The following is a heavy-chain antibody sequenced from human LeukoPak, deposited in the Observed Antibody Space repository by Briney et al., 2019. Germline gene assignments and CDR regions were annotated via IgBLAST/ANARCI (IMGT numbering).Heavy chain of an antibody. D-gene: IGHD3-22*01. CDR1: GGSFSGYY. V-gene: IGHV4-34*01. J-gene: IGHJ3*02. Sequence: MPSETLSLTCAVYGGSFSGYYWSWIRQPPGKGLEWIGEINHSGSTNYNPSLKSRVTISVDTSKNQFSLKLSSVTAADTAVYYCARGTYYYDSSGYSPETTDAFDIWGQGTMVTVSS. CDR2: INHSGST. CDR3: ARGTYYYDSSGYSPETTDAFDI.